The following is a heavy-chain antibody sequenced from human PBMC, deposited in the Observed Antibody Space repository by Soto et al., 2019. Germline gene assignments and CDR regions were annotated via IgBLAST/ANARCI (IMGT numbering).Heavy chain of an antibody. CDR1: GFTFSSYA. V-gene: IGHV3-23*01. D-gene: IGHD1-26*01. CDR2: ISGSGGST. J-gene: IGHJ6*02. Sequence: PGGSLRLSCAASGFTFSSYAMSWVRQAPGKGLEWVSAISGSGGSTYYADSVKGRFTISRDNSKNTLYLQMNSLRAEDTAVYYCAKAPSGGGYYYYGKDVWSQGTTVTVSS. CDR3: AKAPSGGGYYYYGKDV.